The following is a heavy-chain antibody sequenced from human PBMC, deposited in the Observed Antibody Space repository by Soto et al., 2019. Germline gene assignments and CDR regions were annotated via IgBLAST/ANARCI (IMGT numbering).Heavy chain of an antibody. J-gene: IGHJ4*02. Sequence: QVQLQESGPGLVKPSETLSLTCAVSGGSISNYFWSWIRQPAGKGLEWIGRIFTSGSTNYNPSLKSRVTISIDTSKKLFSLKLRSVTAADTATYYCARENYYFDTDGYYYVFDSWGQGTLVTVSS. CDR1: GGSISNYF. CDR2: IFTSGST. D-gene: IGHD3-22*01. CDR3: ARENYYFDTDGYYYVFDS. V-gene: IGHV4-4*07.